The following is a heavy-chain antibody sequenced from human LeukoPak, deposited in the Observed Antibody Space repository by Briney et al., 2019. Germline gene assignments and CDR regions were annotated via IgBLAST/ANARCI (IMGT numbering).Heavy chain of an antibody. V-gene: IGHV3-11*04. Sequence: GGSLRLSCAASGFTFSDNYMSWIRQAPGKGLEWVSYISSSGNTTYNADSVKGRFSITRDNAKNSLYLQMNSLRAEDTAVYYCARILDSAWGELGYWGQGTLVTVSS. CDR2: ISSSGNTT. D-gene: IGHD6-19*01. J-gene: IGHJ4*02. CDR1: GFTFSDNY. CDR3: ARILDSAWGELGY.